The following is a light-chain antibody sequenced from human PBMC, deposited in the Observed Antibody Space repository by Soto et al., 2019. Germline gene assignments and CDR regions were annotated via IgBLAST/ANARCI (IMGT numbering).Light chain of an antibody. CDR2: EVS. CDR1: NSDVGGYNY. Sequence: QSALTQPASVSGSPGQSITISCTGTNSDVGGYNYVSWYQQHPDKAPKLIIYEVSNRPTGVSIRFSGSKSANTASLTISGLQAEDEADYFCGAYTTTYTILFGGGTKLTVL. V-gene: IGLV2-14*03. CDR3: GAYTTTYTIL. J-gene: IGLJ2*01.